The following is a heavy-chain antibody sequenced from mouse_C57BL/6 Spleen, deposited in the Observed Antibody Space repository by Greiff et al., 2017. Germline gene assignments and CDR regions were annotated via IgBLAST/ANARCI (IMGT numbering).Heavy chain of an antibody. CDR1: GFTFSDYG. D-gene: IGHD4-1*01. V-gene: IGHV5-17*01. CDR2: ISSGSSTI. J-gene: IGHJ4*01. CDR3: ARAGFAMAY. Sequence: EVKLVESGGGLVKPGGSLKLSCAASGFTFSDYGMHWVRQAPEKGLEWVAYISSGSSTIYYADTVKGRFTISRDNAKNTLFLQMTSLGAEDTAIYYCARAGFAMAYWGQGTLVTVSS.